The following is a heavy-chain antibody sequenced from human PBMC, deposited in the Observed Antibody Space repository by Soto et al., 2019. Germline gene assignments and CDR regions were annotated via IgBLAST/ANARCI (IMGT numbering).Heavy chain of an antibody. CDR1: GGSISSGGYY. D-gene: IGHD1-7*01. Sequence: QVQLQESGPGLVKPSQTLSLTCTVSGGSISSGGYYWSWIRQHPVKGLEWIGYIYYSGSTYYNPSHKSRGSLSLDASNNQFSRKLSFVIAAEPAVDDCAGVELELRVFDYWGQGTQDPVSS. CDR2: IYYSGST. CDR3: AGVELELRVFDY. V-gene: IGHV4-31*03. J-gene: IGHJ4*02.